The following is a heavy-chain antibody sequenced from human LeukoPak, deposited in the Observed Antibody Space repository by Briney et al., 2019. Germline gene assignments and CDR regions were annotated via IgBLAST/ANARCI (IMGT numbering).Heavy chain of an antibody. D-gene: IGHD1-26*01. CDR3: ARDARSLVGATGSFDY. J-gene: IGHJ4*02. V-gene: IGHV1-18*04. Sequence: ASVKVSCKASGYTFTGYYMHWVRQAPGQGLEWMGWISAYNGNTNYAQKLQGRVTMTTDTSTSTAYMALRSLRSDDTAVYYCARDARSLVGATGSFDYWGQGTLVTVSS. CDR1: GYTFTGYY. CDR2: ISAYNGNT.